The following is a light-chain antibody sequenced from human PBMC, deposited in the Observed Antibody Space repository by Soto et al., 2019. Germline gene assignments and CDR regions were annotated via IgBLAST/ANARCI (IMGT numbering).Light chain of an antibody. Sequence: QSVLTQPPSVSGAPGQRVTISCTGSSSNIGAGYDVHWYQQLPGTAPKLLIYDNNNRPSGVPDRFSGSKSGTSASLAITGLQAEDEADYYCQSYDSSLSTYVFGNGTKLTVL. CDR2: DNN. CDR1: SSNIGAGYD. CDR3: QSYDSSLSTYV. J-gene: IGLJ1*01. V-gene: IGLV1-40*01.